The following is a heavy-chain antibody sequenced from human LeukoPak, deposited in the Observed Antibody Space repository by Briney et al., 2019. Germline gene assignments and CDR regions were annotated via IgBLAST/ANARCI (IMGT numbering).Heavy chain of an antibody. CDR3: ARDPAQSPPSYY. CDR2: ISSSSRYI. D-gene: IGHD2-2*01. Sequence: VGSLRLSCAASGFTFSSYSMNWVRQAPGEGLEWVSSISSSSRYIYYADSVKGRFTISRDNAMNSLYLQMNSLRAEDTAVYYCARDPAQSPPSYYWGQGTLVTVSS. CDR1: GFTFSSYS. J-gene: IGHJ4*02. V-gene: IGHV3-21*01.